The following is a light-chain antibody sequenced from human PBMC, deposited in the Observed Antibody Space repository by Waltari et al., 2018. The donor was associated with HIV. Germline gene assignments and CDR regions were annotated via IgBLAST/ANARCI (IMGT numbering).Light chain of an antibody. CDR3: AAYDDNLPGWM. V-gene: IGLV1-47*01. Sequence: QSVLTQPPSASGTPGQRVTISYSGTSSTLGSNLVFWYQQFPGTAPNVLIYRNVQRPSGVPDRFSASRSGTSASLVISGLRSEDEADYYCAAYDDNLPGWMFGGGTKLTAL. CDR1: SSTLGSNL. CDR2: RNV. J-gene: IGLJ3*02.